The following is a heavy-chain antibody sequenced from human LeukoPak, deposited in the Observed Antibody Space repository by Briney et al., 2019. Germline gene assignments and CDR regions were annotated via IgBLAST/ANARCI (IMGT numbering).Heavy chain of an antibody. CDR1: GFTFSSYA. CDR2: ISGSGGST. Sequence: GGSLRLSCAASGFTFSSYAMSWVRQASGKGLEWVSAISGSGGSTYYADSVKGRFTISRDNSKNTLYLQINSLRVDDTAVYYCARDAPHYYVSFDFWGQGTLVTVSS. V-gene: IGHV3-23*01. D-gene: IGHD3-10*01. J-gene: IGHJ4*02. CDR3: ARDAPHYYVSFDF.